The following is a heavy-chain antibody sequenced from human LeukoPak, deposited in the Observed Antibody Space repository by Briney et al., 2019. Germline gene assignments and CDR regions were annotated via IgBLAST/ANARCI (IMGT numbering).Heavy chain of an antibody. D-gene: IGHD2/OR15-2a*01. Sequence: GRSLRLSCAASGFTFSSYAMSWVRQAPGKGLEWVSGITCSGGSKYYADSVKGRFTISRDNSKNTLYLQMNSLRAEDTAVYYCAKVLYCFRTFDYWGQGTLVSVSS. V-gene: IGHV3-23*01. CDR1: GFTFSSYA. J-gene: IGHJ4*02. CDR2: ITCSGGSK. CDR3: AKVLYCFRTFDY.